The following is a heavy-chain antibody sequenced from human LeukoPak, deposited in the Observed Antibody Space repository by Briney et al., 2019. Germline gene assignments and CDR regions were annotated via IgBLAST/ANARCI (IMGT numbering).Heavy chain of an antibody. CDR2: IYYSGST. D-gene: IGHD1-26*01. J-gene: IGHJ4*02. V-gene: IGHV4-39*01. CDR3: ARSELLEYYFDY. CDR1: GGSISSSSYY. Sequence: SETLSLTCTVSGGSISSSSYYWGWIRQPPGKGLEWIGSIYYSGSTYYNPSLKSRVTISVDTSKNQFSLKLSSVTAADTAVYYCARSELLEYYFDYWGQGTLATVSS.